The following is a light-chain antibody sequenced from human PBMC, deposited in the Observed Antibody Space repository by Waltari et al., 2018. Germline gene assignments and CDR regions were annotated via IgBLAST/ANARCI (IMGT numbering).Light chain of an antibody. CDR1: PSVSSY. J-gene: IGKJ5*01. CDR2: DAS. Sequence: EIVLTQSPATLSLSPGERATLPCRARPSVSSYLARYQQKPGQAPRLLIYDASNRATGIPARFSGSGSGTDFTLTISSLEPEDFAVYYCQQRSNWPITFGQGTRLEIK. V-gene: IGKV3-11*01. CDR3: QQRSNWPIT.